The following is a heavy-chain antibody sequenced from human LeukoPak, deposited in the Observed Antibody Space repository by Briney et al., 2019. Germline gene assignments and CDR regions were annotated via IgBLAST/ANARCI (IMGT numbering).Heavy chain of an antibody. CDR1: GGSISGYY. V-gene: IGHV4-59*12. D-gene: IGHD5-24*01. CDR2: IHYSGNT. J-gene: IGHJ4*02. CDR3: ARGKRWLQFLGPGFDY. Sequence: SETLSLTCTVSGGSISGYYWAWIRQPPGKVLEWIGYIHYSGNTNYNPSLKSRVTMSVDTSKNQFSLKLSSVTAADTAVYYCARGKRWLQFLGPGFDYWGQGTLVTVSS.